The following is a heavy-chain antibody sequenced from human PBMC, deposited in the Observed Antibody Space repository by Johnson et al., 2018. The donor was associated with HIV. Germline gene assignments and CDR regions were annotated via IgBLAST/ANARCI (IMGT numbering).Heavy chain of an antibody. CDR2: ISYDGSNK. V-gene: IGHV3-30*04. J-gene: IGHJ3*02. Sequence: QVQLVESGGGVVQPGRSLRLSCAASGFTFSSYAMHWVRQAPGKGLEWVAVISYDGSNKYYADSVKGRFTISRDNSKNTLYLQMNSLRAEDTAVYYCAKEAAWELLRPDAFDIWGQGTMVTVSS. CDR1: GFTFSSYA. D-gene: IGHD1-26*01. CDR3: AKEAAWELLRPDAFDI.